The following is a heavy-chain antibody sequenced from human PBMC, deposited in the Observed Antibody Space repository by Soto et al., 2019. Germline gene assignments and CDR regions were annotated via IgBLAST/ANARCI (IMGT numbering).Heavy chain of an antibody. D-gene: IGHD6-13*01. V-gene: IGHV3-53*01. CDR3: ARGMEQQLRGDAFDI. CDR2: IYSGGST. J-gene: IGHJ3*02. Sequence: PGGSLRLSCAASGFTVISNYIIFFRHAPWKGLEWVSVIYSGGSTYYADSVKGRFTISRDNSKNTLYLQMNSLRAEDTAVYYCARGMEQQLRGDAFDIWGQGTMVTVSS. CDR1: GFTVISNY.